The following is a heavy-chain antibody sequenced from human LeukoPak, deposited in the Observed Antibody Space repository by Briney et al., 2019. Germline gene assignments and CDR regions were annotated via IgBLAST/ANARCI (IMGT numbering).Heavy chain of an antibody. CDR1: GGSFSGYY. Sequence: PSETLSLTCAVYGGSFSGYYWSWIRQPPGKGLEWIGEINHSGSTNYNPSLKSRVTISVDTSKNQFSLKLSSVTAADTAVYYCARVFTQLWFFHYWGQGTLVTVSS. V-gene: IGHV4-34*01. J-gene: IGHJ4*02. CDR3: ARVFTQLWFFHY. CDR2: INHSGST. D-gene: IGHD5-18*01.